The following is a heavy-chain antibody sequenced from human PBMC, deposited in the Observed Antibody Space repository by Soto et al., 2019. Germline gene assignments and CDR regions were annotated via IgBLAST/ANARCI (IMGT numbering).Heavy chain of an antibody. CDR2: IYYSGST. J-gene: IGHJ4*02. V-gene: IGHV4-59*01. Sequence: QVQLQESGPGLVKPSETLSLTCTVSGGAISSYYWSWIRQPPGKGLEWIGYIYYSGSTNYDPSLKRRVTISVDTSKNQFSLKLSSVIAADTAVYYCARERSHEPRNFWSGRSLDYWGQGTLVTVSS. CDR3: ARERSHEPRNFWSGRSLDY. CDR1: GGAISSYY. D-gene: IGHD3-3*01.